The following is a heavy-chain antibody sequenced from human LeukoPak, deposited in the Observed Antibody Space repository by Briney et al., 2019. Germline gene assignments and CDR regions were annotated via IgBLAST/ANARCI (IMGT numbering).Heavy chain of an antibody. V-gene: IGHV3-21*01. CDR1: GFTFSSYS. CDR3: ARVVGRAAAGTHMMGYFDY. CDR2: ISSSSSYI. D-gene: IGHD6-13*01. Sequence: KPGGSLRLSCAASGFTFSSYSMNWVRQAPGKGLEWVSSISSSSSYIYYADSVKGRFTISRDNSKNTLYLQMNSLRAEDTAVYYCARVVGRAAAGTHMMGYFDYWGQGTLVTVSS. J-gene: IGHJ4*02.